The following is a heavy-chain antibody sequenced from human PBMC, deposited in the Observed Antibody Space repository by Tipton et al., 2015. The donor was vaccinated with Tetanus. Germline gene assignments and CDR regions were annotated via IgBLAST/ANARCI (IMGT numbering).Heavy chain of an antibody. CDR1: GGSFSNYY. V-gene: IGHV4-34*01. Sequence: TLSLTCAVYGGSFSNYYLTWIRQPPGQGLEWIGEIHPSGITNYNPSLINRVTISVDTSKNQFSLRLTSVTAADTAAYYCARGERGALDIWGQGTLVTVSS. CDR3: ARGERGALDI. CDR2: IHPSGIT. J-gene: IGHJ3*02.